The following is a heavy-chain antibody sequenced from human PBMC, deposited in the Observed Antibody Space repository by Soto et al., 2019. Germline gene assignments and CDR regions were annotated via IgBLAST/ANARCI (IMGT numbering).Heavy chain of an antibody. D-gene: IGHD6-6*01. CDR1: GFTFSSYE. J-gene: IGHJ4*02. Sequence: GGSLRLSCAASGFTFSSYEMNWVRQSPGKGLEWVSYISSSGSTIYYADSVKGRFTISRDNAKNSLYLQMNSLRAEDTAVYYCARRPDYFDYWGQGTLVTVSS. CDR2: ISSSGSTI. CDR3: ARRPDYFDY. V-gene: IGHV3-48*03.